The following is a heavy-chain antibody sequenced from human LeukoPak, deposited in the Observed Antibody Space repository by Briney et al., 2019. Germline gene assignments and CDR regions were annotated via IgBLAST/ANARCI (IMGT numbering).Heavy chain of an antibody. CDR2: IHYSGST. J-gene: IGHJ4*02. V-gene: IGHV4-59*08. CDR3: ARSSRGYSYGPFDY. Sequence: SETLSLTCTVSGGSISSYYWSWIRQPPGKGLEWIGYIHYSGSTNYNPSLKSRVTISVDTSKNQFSLKLSSVTAADTAVYYCARSSRGYSYGPFDYWGQGTLVTVSS. CDR1: GGSISSYY. D-gene: IGHD5-18*01.